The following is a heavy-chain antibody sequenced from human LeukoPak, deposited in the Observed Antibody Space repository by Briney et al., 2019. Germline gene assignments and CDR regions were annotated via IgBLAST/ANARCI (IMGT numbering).Heavy chain of an antibody. CDR1: GYTFTGYY. CDR2: INPNSGGT. J-gene: IGHJ4*02. D-gene: IGHD1-26*01. Sequence: ASVKVSCKASGYTFTGYYTHWVRQAPGRGLEWMGWINPNSGGTNYAQKFQGRVTMTRDTSISTAYMELSRLRSNDTAVYYCARVTNIVGATPIYWGQGTLVTVSS. V-gene: IGHV1-2*02. CDR3: ARVTNIVGATPIY.